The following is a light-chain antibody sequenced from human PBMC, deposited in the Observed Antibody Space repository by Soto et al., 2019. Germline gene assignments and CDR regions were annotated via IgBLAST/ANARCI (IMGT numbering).Light chain of an antibody. CDR3: AAWDDSLNAYV. J-gene: IGLJ1*01. CDR1: GSNIGSSS. V-gene: IGLV1-44*01. Sequence: QSVLTQPPSASGTPGQRVTISCSGSGSNIGSSSVNWYQELPGTAPTLLIYRNNQRPSGVPDRISGSRSGTSASLAISGLQSEDEADYYCAAWDDSLNAYVFGTGTKVTVL. CDR2: RNN.